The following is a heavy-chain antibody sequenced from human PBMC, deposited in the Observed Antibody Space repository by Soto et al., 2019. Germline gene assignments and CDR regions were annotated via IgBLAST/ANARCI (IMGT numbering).Heavy chain of an antibody. D-gene: IGHD3-22*01. CDR3: ARCPVYLWEYYYDCSGYYTYYFDY. CDR2: IYYSGST. J-gene: IGHJ4*02. Sequence: SETLSLTCTVSGGSISSGGYYWSWIRQHPGKGLEWIGHIYYSGSTYYNPSLKSRVTISVDTSKNQFSLKLSSVTAADTAVYYCARCPVYLWEYYYDCSGYYTYYFDYWGQGTLVTVSS. V-gene: IGHV4-31*03. CDR1: GGSISSGGYY.